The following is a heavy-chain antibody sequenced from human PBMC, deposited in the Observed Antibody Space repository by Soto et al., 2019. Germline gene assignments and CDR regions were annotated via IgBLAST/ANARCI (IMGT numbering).Heavy chain of an antibody. D-gene: IGHD2-21*01. J-gene: IGHJ4*02. V-gene: IGHV3-30*19. CDR2: ISYDGSNK. CDR3: ARGGTQAYSPAYNPLSEYYFDY. Sequence: QVQLVESGGGVVQPGRSLRLSCAASGFTFSSYGMHWVRQAPGKGLEWVAVISYDGSNKYYADSVKGRFTISRDNSKNTLYLQMNSLRAEDTAVYYCARGGTQAYSPAYNPLSEYYFDYWGQGTLVTVSS. CDR1: GFTFSSYG.